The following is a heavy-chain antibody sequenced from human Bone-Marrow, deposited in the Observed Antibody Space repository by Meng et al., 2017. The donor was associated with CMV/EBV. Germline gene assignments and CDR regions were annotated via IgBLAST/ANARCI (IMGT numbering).Heavy chain of an antibody. CDR3: ASSVAMVSWFDP. CDR1: GGSISSYY. V-gene: IGHV4-59*12. D-gene: IGHD5-12*01. CDR2: IYYSGST. J-gene: IGHJ5*02. Sequence: GSLRLSCTVSGGSISSYYWSWIRQPPGKGLEWIGYIYYSGSTNYNPSLKSRVTISVDTSKNQFSLKLSSVTAADTAVYYCASSVAMVSWFDPWGQGTLVTVSS.